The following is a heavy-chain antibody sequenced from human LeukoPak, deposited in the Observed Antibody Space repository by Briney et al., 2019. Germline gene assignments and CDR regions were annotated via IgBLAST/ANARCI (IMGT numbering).Heavy chain of an antibody. D-gene: IGHD2/OR15-2a*01. Sequence: GGSLRLSCAASGFTFSSVSMNWVRQAPGKGLEWVSYSSGSGTIYYADSVKGRFTISRDNAQNSLYLQMNSLRVEDTAVYYCARVIENAWGQGTLVTVSS. V-gene: IGHV3-48*01. CDR1: GFTFSSVS. CDR3: ARVIENA. CDR2: SSGSGTI. J-gene: IGHJ5*02.